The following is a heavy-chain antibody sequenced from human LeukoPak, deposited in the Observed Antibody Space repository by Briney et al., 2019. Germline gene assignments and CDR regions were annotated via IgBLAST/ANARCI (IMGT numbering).Heavy chain of an antibody. V-gene: IGHV3-7*01. CDR2: INQDGSER. D-gene: IGHD6-13*01. J-gene: IGHJ5*01. CDR3: ARGYGSSWFYS. CDR1: GFTFTKYW. Sequence: GGSLRLSCAASGFTFTKYWMTWVRQDPGKGLEWVANINQDGSERFYVDSVKGRFTISRDNAKNSLYLQMNSLRVEDTAVYYCARGYGSSWFYSWGQGTLVTVSS.